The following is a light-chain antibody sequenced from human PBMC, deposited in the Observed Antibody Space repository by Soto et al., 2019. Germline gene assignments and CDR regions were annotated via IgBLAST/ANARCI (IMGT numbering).Light chain of an antibody. Sequence: SVLTQPASGSGAPGQSITLSCPGNSSDVGNYNFVSWYQQHPGKAPKLMIYEVSKRPSGVSNRFSGSKSGNTASLTISGLQAEDEADYYCCSYAGSNIPLIFVTGTKVTVL. CDR2: EVS. CDR3: CSYAGSNIPLI. V-gene: IGLV2-23*02. CDR1: SSDVGNYNF. J-gene: IGLJ1*01.